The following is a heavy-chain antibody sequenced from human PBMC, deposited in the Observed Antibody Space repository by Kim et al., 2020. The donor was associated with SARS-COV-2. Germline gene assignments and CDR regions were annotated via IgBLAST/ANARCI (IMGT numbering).Heavy chain of an antibody. Sequence: GGSLRLSCAASGFTFSSYGMHWVRQAPGKGLEWVAVISYDGSNKYYADSVKGRFTISRDNSKNTLYLQMNSLRAEDTAVYYCAKDPYYYGSGSYYNNYYYGMDVWGQGATVTVSS. CDR2: ISYDGSNK. D-gene: IGHD3-10*01. CDR1: GFTFSSYG. CDR3: AKDPYYYGSGSYYNNYYYGMDV. J-gene: IGHJ6*02. V-gene: IGHV3-30*18.